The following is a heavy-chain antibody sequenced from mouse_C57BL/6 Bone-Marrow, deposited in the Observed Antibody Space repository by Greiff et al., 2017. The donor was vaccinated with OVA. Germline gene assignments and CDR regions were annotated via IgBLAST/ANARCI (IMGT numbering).Heavy chain of an antibody. CDR1: GYTFTDYN. J-gene: IGHJ3*01. CDR3: AYYGSRGGFAY. V-gene: IGHV1-18*01. D-gene: IGHD1-1*01. CDR2: INPNNGGT. Sequence: VQLKQSGPELVKPGASVKIPCKASGYTFTDYNMDWVKQSHGKSLEWIGDINPNNGGTIYNQKFKGKATLTVDKSSSTAYMELRSLTSEDTAVYYCAYYGSRGGFAYWGQGTLVTVSA.